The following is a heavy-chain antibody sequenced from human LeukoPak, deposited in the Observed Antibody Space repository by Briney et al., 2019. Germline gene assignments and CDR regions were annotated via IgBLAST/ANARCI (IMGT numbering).Heavy chain of an antibody. CDR1: GFTFSSYA. CDR2: ISGSGGST. J-gene: IGHJ6*02. V-gene: IGHV3-23*01. D-gene: IGHD6-19*01. Sequence: GGSLRLSCAASGFTFSSYAMSWVRQAPGKGVEWVSAISGSGGSTYYADSVKGRFTISRDNAKNSLYLQMNSLRAEDTAVYYCAADLVAGTNYYYYYGMDVWGQGTTVTVSS. CDR3: AADLVAGTNYYYYYGMDV.